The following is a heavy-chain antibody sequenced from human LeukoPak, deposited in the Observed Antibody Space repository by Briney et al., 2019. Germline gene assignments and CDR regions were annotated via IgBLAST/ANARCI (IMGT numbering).Heavy chain of an antibody. V-gene: IGHV4-59*08. CDR3: ARHGTIFGLVTCFDY. Sequence: SETLSLTCTVSGGSMRSYYWTWIRQPPGKGLEWIGYMYFSGITSYNPSLKSRVTISVDTSKSQFSLRLTSAAAADTAVYYCARHGTIFGLVTCFDYWGQGTLVTVSS. J-gene: IGHJ4*02. D-gene: IGHD3-3*01. CDR1: GGSMRSYY. CDR2: MYFSGIT.